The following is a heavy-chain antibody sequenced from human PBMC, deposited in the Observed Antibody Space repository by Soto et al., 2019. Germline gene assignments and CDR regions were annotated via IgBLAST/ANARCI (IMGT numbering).Heavy chain of an antibody. J-gene: IGHJ5*02. Sequence: QVQLQQWGAGLLKPSETLSLTCAVYGGSFSGYYWSWIRQPPGKGLEWIGEINHSGSTNYNPSLKSRVNISVDTSKNQFSLNLSSVTAAATAVYYCVRGLVHPAVVVVAANSRGWFDPWGQGTLVTVSS. CDR1: GGSFSGYY. CDR3: VRGLVHPAVVVVAANSRGWFDP. CDR2: INHSGST. V-gene: IGHV4-34*01. D-gene: IGHD2-15*01.